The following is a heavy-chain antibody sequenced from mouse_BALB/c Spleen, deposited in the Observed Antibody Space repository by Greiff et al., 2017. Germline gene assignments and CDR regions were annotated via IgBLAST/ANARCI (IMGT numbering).Heavy chain of an antibody. Sequence: EVKLMESGGGLVQPGGSLRLSCATSGFTFTDYYMSWVRQPPGKALEWLGFIRNKANGYTTEYSASVKGRFTISRDNSQSILYLQMNTLRAEDSATYYCARDRGHYYGTGYFDYWGQGTTLTVSS. J-gene: IGHJ2*01. CDR3: ARDRGHYYGTGYFDY. CDR2: IRNKANGYTT. V-gene: IGHV7-3*02. D-gene: IGHD1-2*01. CDR1: GFTFTDYY.